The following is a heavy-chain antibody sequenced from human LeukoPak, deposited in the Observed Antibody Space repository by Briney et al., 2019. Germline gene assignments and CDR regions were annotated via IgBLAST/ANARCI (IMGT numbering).Heavy chain of an antibody. Sequence: SETLSLTCAVSGGSISSGGYSWSWIRQPPGKGLEWIGYIYHSGSTYYNPSLKSRVTISVDRSKNQFSLKLSSVTAADTAVYYCARDQADSSGYYMYFDYWGQGTLVTVSS. CDR1: GGSISSGGYS. D-gene: IGHD3-22*01. J-gene: IGHJ4*02. CDR3: ARDQADSSGYYMYFDY. CDR2: IYHSGST. V-gene: IGHV4-30-2*01.